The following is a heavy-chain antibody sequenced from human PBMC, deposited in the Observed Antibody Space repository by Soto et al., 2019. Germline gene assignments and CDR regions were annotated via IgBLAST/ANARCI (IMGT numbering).Heavy chain of an antibody. Sequence: EVQLVETGGGLIQPGGSLRLSCAASGFIVSSNYMTWVRQAPGKGLEWVSLISTGDNTYYADYVKGRFTISRDNSKKTIYLQTNSLRVDDTAVYHCATLPWGEVYFDYWGQGTLVTVSS. V-gene: IGHV3-53*02. CDR3: ATLPWGEVYFDY. D-gene: IGHD3-16*01. CDR2: ISTGDNT. J-gene: IGHJ4*02. CDR1: GFIVSSNY.